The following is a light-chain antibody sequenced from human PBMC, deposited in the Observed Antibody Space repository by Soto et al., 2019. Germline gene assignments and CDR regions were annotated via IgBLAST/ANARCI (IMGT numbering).Light chain of an antibody. V-gene: IGKV3D-15*01. J-gene: IGKJ5*01. CDR3: QQYNNWPAIT. CDR1: QGVRSN. Sequence: IVMTHSPATLSVSPGEIATLSFGASQGVRSNLAWYQQKPGQPPRLVISGASTRAPGIPARFSGFGSGTDFTLTISSLQSEDFAIYYCQQYNNWPAITFGQGTRLEIK. CDR2: GAS.